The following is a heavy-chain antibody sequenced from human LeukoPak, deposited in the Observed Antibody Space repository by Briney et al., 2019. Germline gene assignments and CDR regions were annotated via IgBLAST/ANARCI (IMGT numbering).Heavy chain of an antibody. D-gene: IGHD3-22*01. CDR1: GFTFDDYG. CDR2: INWNGGST. Sequence: GGSLRLSCAASGFTFDDYGMSWVRHAPGKGLEWVSGINWNGGSTGYADSVKGRFTISRDNAKNSLYLQMNSLRAEDTAVYYCATKVVTDAFDIWGQGTMVTVSS. J-gene: IGHJ3*02. CDR3: ATKVVTDAFDI. V-gene: IGHV3-20*04.